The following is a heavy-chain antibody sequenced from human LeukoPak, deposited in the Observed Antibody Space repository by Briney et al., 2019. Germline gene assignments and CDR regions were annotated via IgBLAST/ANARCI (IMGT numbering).Heavy chain of an antibody. J-gene: IGHJ3*02. D-gene: IGHD3-10*01. Sequence: GGSLRLSCAASGFTFSSYYMNWVRQAPGKGLEWVSSISIISSYTYYADSLQGRFAISRDNAKTSLYLQMNSLRAEDTAVYYCARDTHGSGRLRNDAFDIWGQGTMVTVSS. CDR3: ARDTHGSGRLRNDAFDI. CDR2: ISIISSYT. CDR1: GFTFSSYY. V-gene: IGHV3-21*01.